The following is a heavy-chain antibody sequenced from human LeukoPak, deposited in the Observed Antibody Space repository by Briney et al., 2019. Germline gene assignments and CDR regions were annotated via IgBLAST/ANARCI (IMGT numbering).Heavy chain of an antibody. CDR3: AGDYGGFVGVMDV. D-gene: IGHD4-23*01. V-gene: IGHV4-59*08. CDR2: IHYSGST. CDR1: GVSMSACY. Sequence: PSETLSLTCTVSGVSMSACYWMWIRQPPGKGLEWIGYIHYSGSTNYNPSLRSRVTISVDTSKNQFSLKLSAVTAADTAVYYCAGDYGGFVGVMDVWGQGITVTVSS. J-gene: IGHJ6*02.